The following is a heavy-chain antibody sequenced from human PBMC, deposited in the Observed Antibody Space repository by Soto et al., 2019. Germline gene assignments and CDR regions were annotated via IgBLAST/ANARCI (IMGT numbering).Heavy chain of an antibody. CDR1: GGSISSGGHY. J-gene: IGHJ5*02. Sequence: SETLSLTCGVSGGSISSGGHYWGWVRQPPGKGLEWIATIYHSGTTYYTPSLQSRLNVSVDTSKNQFSLRLNSVSAADSAVYHRESLPSVQGAPYFDPWGPGTLVTVSS. V-gene: IGHV4-39*01. CDR3: ESLPSVQGAPYFDP. CDR2: IYHSGTT. D-gene: IGHD3-9*01.